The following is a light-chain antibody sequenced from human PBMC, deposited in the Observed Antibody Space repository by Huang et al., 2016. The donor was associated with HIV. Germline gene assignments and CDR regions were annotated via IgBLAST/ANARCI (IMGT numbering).Light chain of an antibody. CDR3: QQYNSPSYT. CDR1: QSISRG. V-gene: IGKV1-5*03. Sequence: DIQMTQSPSTLSASVGDRVTITCRASQSISRGLAWYQQKPGKAPKLLIYKASNLESGVPSRFSGSGSGTEFTLTISSLQPDDSATYYCQQYNSPSYTFGQGTKLEIK. J-gene: IGKJ2*01. CDR2: KAS.